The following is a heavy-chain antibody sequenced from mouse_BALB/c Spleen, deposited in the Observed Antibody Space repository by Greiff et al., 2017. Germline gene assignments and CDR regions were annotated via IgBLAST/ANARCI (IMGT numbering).Heavy chain of an antibody. CDR3: ARKDDGYPHWYFDV. D-gene: IGHD2-3*01. Sequence: QVQLQQSGAELMKPGASVKISCKATGYTFSSYWIEWVKQRPGHGLEWIGEILPGSGSTNYNEKFKGKATFTADTSSNTAYMQLSSLTSEDSAVYYCARKDDGYPHWYFDVWGAGTTVTVSS. J-gene: IGHJ1*01. CDR1: GYTFSSYW. V-gene: IGHV1-9*01. CDR2: ILPGSGST.